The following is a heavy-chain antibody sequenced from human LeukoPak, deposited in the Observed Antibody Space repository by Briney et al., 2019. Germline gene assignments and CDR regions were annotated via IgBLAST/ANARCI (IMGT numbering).Heavy chain of an antibody. D-gene: IGHD6-25*01. J-gene: IGHJ4*02. V-gene: IGHV1-2*02. CDR1: GYTFTGYY. CDR3: ARSSGKSRFDY. Sequence: ASVKVSCKASGYTFTGYYTHWVRQAPGQGLEWMGWINNKNGVTNYAQKFQGRVTMTRDSSISTAYMELNGLRSDDTAVYYCARSSGKSRFDYWSQGTLVTVSS. CDR2: INNKNGVT.